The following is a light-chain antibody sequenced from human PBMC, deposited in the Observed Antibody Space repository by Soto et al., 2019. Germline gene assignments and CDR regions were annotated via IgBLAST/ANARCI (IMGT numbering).Light chain of an antibody. CDR2: DAS. J-gene: IGKJ5*01. CDR1: QSVSSN. V-gene: IGKV3D-15*01. CDR3: QQYNNWPPIT. Sequence: IVLTQSPATLSVSPGERATLSCRASQSVSSNLAWHQQRPGQAPRLLIYDASNRATGIPARFSGSGSGTDFTLTISSLEPEDFAVYYCQQYNNWPPITFGQGTRLEIK.